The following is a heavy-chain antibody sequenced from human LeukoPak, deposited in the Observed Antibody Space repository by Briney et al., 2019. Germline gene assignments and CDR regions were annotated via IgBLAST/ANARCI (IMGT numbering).Heavy chain of an antibody. CDR1: GFTFSSYA. J-gene: IGHJ4*02. V-gene: IGHV3-30-3*01. Sequence: PGRSLRLSCAASGFTFSSYAMHWVRQAPGKGLEWVAVIAYDGSNKYYADSVKGRFTISRDNSKNTLYLQMNSLRAEDTAVYYCASLDQPDNWAQETRVTFPS. CDR3: ASLDQPDN. CDR2: IAYDGSNK.